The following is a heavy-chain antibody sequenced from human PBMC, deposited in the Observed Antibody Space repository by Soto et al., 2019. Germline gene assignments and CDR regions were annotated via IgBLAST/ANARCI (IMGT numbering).Heavy chain of an antibody. CDR3: VKITGRKAAAGTGHAFDI. V-gene: IGHV3-30*18. Sequence: GGSLRLSCAASGFTFSSYGMHWVRQAPGKGLEWVAVISYDGSNKYYADSVKGRFTISRDNSKNTLYLQMNSLRAEDTAVYYCVKITGRKAAAGTGHAFDIWGQGTMVTVSS. CDR1: GFTFSSYG. J-gene: IGHJ3*02. CDR2: ISYDGSNK. D-gene: IGHD6-13*01.